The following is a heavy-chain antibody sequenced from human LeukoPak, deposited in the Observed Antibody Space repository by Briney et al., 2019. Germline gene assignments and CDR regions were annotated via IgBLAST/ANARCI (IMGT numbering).Heavy chain of an antibody. CDR1: GGTFSSYA. V-gene: IGHV1-69*05. J-gene: IGHJ4*02. D-gene: IGHD3-3*01. CDR2: IIPIFGTA. Sequence: ASVKVSCKASGGTFSSYAISWVRQAPGQGLKWMGGIIPIFGTANYAQKFQGRVTITTDESTSTAYMELSSLRSEDTAVYYCAAGVDIALYYFDYWGQGTLVTVSS. CDR3: AAGVDIALYYFDY.